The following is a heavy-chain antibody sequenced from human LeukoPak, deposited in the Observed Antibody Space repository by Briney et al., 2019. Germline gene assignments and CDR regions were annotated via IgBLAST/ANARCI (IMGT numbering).Heavy chain of an antibody. CDR3: ARPIFGREWFGEFDY. D-gene: IGHD3-10*01. J-gene: IGHJ4*02. CDR2: ISGISSYI. V-gene: IGHV3-21*01. CDR1: GFAFSIHS. Sequence: GGSLRLSCAASGFAFSIHSMDWVRQAPGKGLEWVSSISGISSYIYYADSVKGRFTISRDNAKNSLYLQMNRLRAEDTAVYYCARPIFGREWFGEFDYWGQGTLVTVSS.